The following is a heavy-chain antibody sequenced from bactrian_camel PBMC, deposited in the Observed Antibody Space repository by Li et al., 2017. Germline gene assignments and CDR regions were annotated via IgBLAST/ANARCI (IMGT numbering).Heavy chain of an antibody. CDR1: EFTSSRYH. V-gene: IGHV3-2*01. CDR2: ITSDGTMT. D-gene: IGHD2*01. Sequence: HVQLVESGGGLVQPGGSLRLSCAASEFTSSRYHVSWVRQAPGKGLEWVASITSDGTMTYYADSAKGRFTISRDNATNTVYLQMNSLKPEDTAVYYCVSLVGRPLVHQGTQVTVS. J-gene: IGHJ4*01.